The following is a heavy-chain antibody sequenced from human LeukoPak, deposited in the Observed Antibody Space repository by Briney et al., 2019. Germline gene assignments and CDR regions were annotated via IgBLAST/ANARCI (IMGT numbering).Heavy chain of an antibody. J-gene: IGHJ4*02. V-gene: IGHV3-23*01. CDR1: GFTFSSYG. Sequence: PGGSLRLSCAASGFTFSSYGMSWVRQAPGKGLEWVSAISGSGGSTYYADSVKGRFTISRDNSKNTLYLQMNSLRAEDTAVYYCAKDRISAMVRGVTDYWGQGTLVTVSS. CDR3: AKDRISAMVRGVTDY. CDR2: ISGSGGST. D-gene: IGHD3-10*01.